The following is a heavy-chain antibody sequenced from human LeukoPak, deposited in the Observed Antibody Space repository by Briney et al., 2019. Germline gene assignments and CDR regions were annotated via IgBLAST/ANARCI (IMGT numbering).Heavy chain of an antibody. CDR1: GFTFRRYW. Sequence: PGGSLRLSCAVSGFTFRRYWMHWVRQAPGQGLVWVSRISGDGSMTNYADSVKGRFTISRDNAKNTVYLQMNSLRAEDTAVYYCARYSSSSGGASHYLDYWGQGTLVTVSS. CDR3: ARYSSSSGGASHYLDY. CDR2: ISGDGSMT. V-gene: IGHV3-74*01. J-gene: IGHJ4*02. D-gene: IGHD6-6*01.